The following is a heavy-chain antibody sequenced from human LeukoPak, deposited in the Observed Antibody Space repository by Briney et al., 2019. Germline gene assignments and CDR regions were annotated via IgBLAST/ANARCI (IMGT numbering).Heavy chain of an antibody. J-gene: IGHJ4*02. CDR3: AIGRRIVATAPLSY. CDR1: GGSFSGYY. CDR2: INHSGST. D-gene: IGHD5-12*01. V-gene: IGHV4-34*01. Sequence: SETLSLTCAVYGGSFSGYYWSWIRQPPGKGLEWIGEINHSGSTNYNPSLKSRVTISVDTSKNQFSLKLSSVTAADTAVYYCAIGRRIVATAPLSYWGQGTLVTVSS.